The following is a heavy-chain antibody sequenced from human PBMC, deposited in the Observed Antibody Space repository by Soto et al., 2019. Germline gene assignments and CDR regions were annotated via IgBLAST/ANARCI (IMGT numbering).Heavy chain of an antibody. CDR2: ISSSSSTI. CDR1: GFTFSSYS. V-gene: IGHV3-48*01. D-gene: IGHD6-13*01. Sequence: PGGSLRLSCAASGFTFSSYSMNWVRQAPGKGLEWVSYISSSSSTIYYADSVKGRFTISRDNAKKSLYLQMNSLRAEYTAVYYCATRDPYSSSSDFDYWGQGTLVTVSS. CDR3: ATRDPYSSSSDFDY. J-gene: IGHJ4*02.